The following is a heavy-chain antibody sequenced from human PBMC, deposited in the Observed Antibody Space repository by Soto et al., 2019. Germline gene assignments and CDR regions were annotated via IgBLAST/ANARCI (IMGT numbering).Heavy chain of an antibody. CDR2: SISIFGTA. Sequence: SVTVSCNDSVGTFSSYGSNWGGQARGQGLEWMGVSISIFGTANYTQKFQGRVTITADESTSTAYKELSSLRSEETAVYYCAIAGYCGYSIGDWGQGTLVNAS. CDR1: VGTFSSYG. D-gene: IGHD5-12*01. CDR3: AIAGYCGYSIGD. J-gene: IGHJ4*02. V-gene: IGHV1-69*13.